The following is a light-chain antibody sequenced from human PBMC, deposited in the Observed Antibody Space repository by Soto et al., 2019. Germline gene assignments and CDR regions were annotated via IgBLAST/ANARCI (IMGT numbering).Light chain of an antibody. CDR2: LNSDGSH. CDR1: SGHSNYA. Sequence: QSVLTQSPSASASLGASVKLTCTLSSGHSNYAIAWHQQQPEKGPRYLMRLNSDGSHRKGDEIPDRFSGSSSGAERYLTISSLQSEDEADYYCQTWGTGTVVFDGGTKLTVL. J-gene: IGLJ2*01. CDR3: QTWGTGTVV. V-gene: IGLV4-69*01.